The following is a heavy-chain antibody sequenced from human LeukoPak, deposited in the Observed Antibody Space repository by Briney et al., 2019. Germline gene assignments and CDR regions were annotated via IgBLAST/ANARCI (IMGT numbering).Heavy chain of an antibody. CDR1: GFTFSSYE. CDR3: ARGRADYYDSSTPGY. D-gene: IGHD3-22*01. J-gene: IGHJ4*02. CDR2: ISSSGSTI. V-gene: IGHV3-48*03. Sequence: QSGGSQRLSCAASGFTFSSYEMNWVRQAPGKGLEWVSYISSSGSTIYYADPVKGRFTISRDNAKNSLYLQMNSLRAEDTAVYYCARGRADYYDSSTPGYWGQGTLVTVSS.